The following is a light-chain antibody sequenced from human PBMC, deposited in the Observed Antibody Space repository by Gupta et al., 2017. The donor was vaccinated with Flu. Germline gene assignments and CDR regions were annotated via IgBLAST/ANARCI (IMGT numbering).Light chain of an antibody. J-gene: IGKJ1*01. CDR1: QSINSY. V-gene: IGKV1-39*01. CDR2: VAS. CDR3: QQSDGNPVWT. Sequence: DIQMTQSPSSLSASVGDRVTITCRASQSINSYLNWYQQKPGKAPKVLISVASSWQSGVPSRFSGSGYGTDFTLTISSRQPEDFGSYYCQQSDGNPVWTFGQGTKVEVK.